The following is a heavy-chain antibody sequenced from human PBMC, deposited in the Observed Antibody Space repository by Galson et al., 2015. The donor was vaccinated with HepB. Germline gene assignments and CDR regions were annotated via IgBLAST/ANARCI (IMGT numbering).Heavy chain of an antibody. CDR3: ARDVRYAFEM. V-gene: IGHV1-18*01. CDR1: GYTFSSYG. Sequence: SCKASGYTFSSYGITWVRQAPGQGLEWMGWISANSGNTNYAQKFQDRVTMTTETSTSTAYMELRSLTSDDTAVYYCARDVRYAFEMWGQGTMVTVSS. D-gene: IGHD3-10*02. J-gene: IGHJ3*02. CDR2: ISANSGNT.